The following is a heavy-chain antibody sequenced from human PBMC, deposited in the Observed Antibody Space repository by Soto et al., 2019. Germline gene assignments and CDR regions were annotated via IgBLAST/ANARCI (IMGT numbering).Heavy chain of an antibody. D-gene: IGHD1-1*01. CDR2: INPNNGAT. CDR1: RYIFTAYF. Sequence: QVQLVQSGAEVKKPGASVKVSCKAPRYIFTAYFMHWVRQAPGQGLEWMGWINPNNGATHYGLSFQGRVTMTRDTSISTGYMELSSLSSDDTAVYYCASHDPGARFDPWGQGTLVIVSS. V-gene: IGHV1-2*02. CDR3: ASHDPGARFDP. J-gene: IGHJ5*02.